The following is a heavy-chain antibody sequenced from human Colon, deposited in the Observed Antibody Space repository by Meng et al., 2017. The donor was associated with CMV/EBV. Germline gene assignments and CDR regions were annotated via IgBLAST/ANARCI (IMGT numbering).Heavy chain of an antibody. CDR1: GYTFTGHY. Sequence: ASVKVSCKASGYTFTGHYLHWVRQAPGQGLEWMGWINPNIGVTKYAQKFQDRVTMTRDTSVTTGYMELSGLSSDDTAVYYCARGLVPAAKAGMDVWGQGTTVTVSS. CDR3: ARGLVPAAKAGMDV. V-gene: IGHV1-2*02. CDR2: INPNIGVT. J-gene: IGHJ6*02. D-gene: IGHD2-2*01.